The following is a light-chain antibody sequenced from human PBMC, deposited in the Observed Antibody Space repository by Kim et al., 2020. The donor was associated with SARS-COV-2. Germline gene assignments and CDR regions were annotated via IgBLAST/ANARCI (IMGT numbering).Light chain of an antibody. CDR3: QQYGGSPLYS. CDR2: ATS. Sequence: SPGQRATLADRASQNVDSSSLAWYQQKPGQAPSLLIYATSTRAADIPDRFSGSGSGTDFTLTINRLETEDFAVYYCQQYGGSPLYSFGQGTKLEIK. CDR1: QNVDSSS. J-gene: IGKJ2*03. V-gene: IGKV3-20*01.